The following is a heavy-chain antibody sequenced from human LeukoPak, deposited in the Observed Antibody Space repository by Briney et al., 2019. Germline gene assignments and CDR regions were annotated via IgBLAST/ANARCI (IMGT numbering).Heavy chain of an antibody. CDR2: IYSGGNT. Sequence: PGGSLRLSCAASGFTVSTNYMSWVRPAPGKGLEWVSLIYSGGNTNYAYYVKGRFTISRDNSKNTLYLQMNSLSAEDTAVYYCARDRVNWNDVGGVFDYWGQGTLVTVSS. V-gene: IGHV3-53*01. D-gene: IGHD1-1*01. CDR3: ARDRVNWNDVGGVFDY. J-gene: IGHJ4*02. CDR1: GFTVSTNY.